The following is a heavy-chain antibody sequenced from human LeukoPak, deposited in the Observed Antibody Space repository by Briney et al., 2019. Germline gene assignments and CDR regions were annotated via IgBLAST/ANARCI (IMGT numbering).Heavy chain of an antibody. Sequence: PSETLSLTCTVSGDSFTSVTDYWAWIRQPPGKGLEWIASGDYSGGTYYNPSLESRVAISADMSKNQISLKLTSVTGADTAVYYCARDSWQEVVRFDYWGQGALVTVSS. J-gene: IGHJ4*02. V-gene: IGHV4-39*07. CDR3: ARDSWQEVVRFDY. CDR1: GDSFTSVTDY. D-gene: IGHD2-2*01. CDR2: GDYSGGT.